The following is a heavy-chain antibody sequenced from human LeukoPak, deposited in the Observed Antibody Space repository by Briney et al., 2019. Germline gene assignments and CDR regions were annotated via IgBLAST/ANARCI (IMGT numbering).Heavy chain of an antibody. Sequence: GGSLRLSCAVSGFTFSSYTMNWVRQAPGKGLEWVSSISSSSSYIYYADSVKGRFTISRDNAKNSLSLQMNSLRAEDTAVYYCASNYYDETFDIWGQGTMVTVSS. J-gene: IGHJ3*02. V-gene: IGHV3-21*01. CDR1: GFTFSSYT. D-gene: IGHD3-22*01. CDR3: ASNYYDETFDI. CDR2: ISSSSSYI.